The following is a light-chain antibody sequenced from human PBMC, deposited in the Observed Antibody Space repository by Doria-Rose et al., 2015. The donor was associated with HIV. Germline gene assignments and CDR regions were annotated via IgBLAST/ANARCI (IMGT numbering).Light chain of an antibody. V-gene: IGKV1-39*01. CDR1: QSIDTY. J-gene: IGKJ2*01. CDR2: AAS. CDR3: QQSYSTPYT. Sequence: DIQMTQSPSSLSASVGDRVTITCRSSQSIDTYLHWYQQKPGQAPKVPIYAASTLHSGFPLRFSGSGSGTDFTLTIASLQPEDFAIYHCQQSYSTPYTFGQGTKPEIK.